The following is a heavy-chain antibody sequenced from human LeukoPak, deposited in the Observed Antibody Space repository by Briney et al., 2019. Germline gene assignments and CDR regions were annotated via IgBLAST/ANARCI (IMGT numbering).Heavy chain of an antibody. CDR3: AKADVLLWFGELFPFDY. CDR1: GFTFSSYA. J-gene: IGHJ4*02. D-gene: IGHD3-10*01. Sequence: GGSLRLSCAASGFTFSSYAMSWVRQAPGKGLEWVSAISGSGGSTYYADSVKGRFTISRDNSKNTLYLQMNSLRAEDTAVYYCAKADVLLWFGELFPFDYWGQGTLVTVSS. V-gene: IGHV3-23*01. CDR2: ISGSGGST.